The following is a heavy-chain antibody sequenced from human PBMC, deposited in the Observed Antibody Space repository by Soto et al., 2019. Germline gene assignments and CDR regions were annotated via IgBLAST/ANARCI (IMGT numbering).Heavy chain of an antibody. J-gene: IGHJ1*01. CDR2: IYWDEDK. CDR1: GFSLSTSGVG. Sequence: QITLKESGPTLVKPTQTLTLTCSFSGFSLSTSGVGVGWIRQPPGKALEWLALIYWDEDKRYSPSLKSRLTNTKDTSKNQAVLTMTNMDPVDTATYYCAHSRWVRGVLIAYFQHWGQGNPVTVSS. CDR3: AHSRWVRGVLIAYFQH. D-gene: IGHD3-10*01. V-gene: IGHV2-5*02.